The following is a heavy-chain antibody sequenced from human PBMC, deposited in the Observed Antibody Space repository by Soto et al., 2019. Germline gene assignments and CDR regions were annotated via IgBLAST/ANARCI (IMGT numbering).Heavy chain of an antibody. CDR2: IYHTGTT. D-gene: IGHD2-2*01. CDR1: GGSINSGGYS. J-gene: IGHJ3*02. V-gene: IGHV4-30-2*02. CDR3: AMDSYCFTTNCYAPDDFDI. Sequence: SETLSLTCTVSGGSINSGGYSWTWIRQPPGKGLEWIGFIYHTGTTYYNPSLKSRVTISVDRSKNQFSLKLSSVTAADTAVYYCAMDSYCFTTNCYAPDDFDIWGQGTMVT.